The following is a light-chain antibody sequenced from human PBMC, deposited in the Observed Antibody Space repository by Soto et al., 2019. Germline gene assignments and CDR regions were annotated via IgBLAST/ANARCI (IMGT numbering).Light chain of an antibody. CDR1: SSNIGNNY. V-gene: IGLV1-51*01. Sequence: QSVLTQPPSVSAAPGQKVTISCSGSSSNIGNNYVSWYQQLPGTAPKLLIYDNNKRPSGIPDRFSGSKSGTSATLGITGLQTGDEADYYCGTWDSSLSAYVFGPGTRSPS. CDR3: GTWDSSLSAYV. J-gene: IGLJ1*01. CDR2: DNN.